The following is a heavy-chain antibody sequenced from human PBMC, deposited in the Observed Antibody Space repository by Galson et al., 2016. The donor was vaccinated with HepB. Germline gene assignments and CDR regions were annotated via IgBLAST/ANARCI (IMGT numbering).Heavy chain of an antibody. Sequence: TLSLTCTVSGDSISSGAYSWSWIRQSPGEGLEWIGYIYHSGGTYYNPSLKGRVSMSIETYKDQFSLKVTSVTAADTAVYFCARGVGLHRYYNANGYAFDLWGQGTLVTVSS. D-gene: IGHD2-8*01. V-gene: IGHV4-30-2*06. J-gene: IGHJ4*01. CDR3: ARGVGLHRYYNANGYAFDL. CDR2: IYHSGGT. CDR1: GDSISSGAYS.